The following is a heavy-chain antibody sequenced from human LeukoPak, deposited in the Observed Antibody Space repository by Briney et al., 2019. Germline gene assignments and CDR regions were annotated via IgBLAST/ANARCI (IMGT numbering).Heavy chain of an antibody. Sequence: SETLSLTCTVSGGSISRSRYYWGWLRQPAGKGLEWIGSIYYSGATFYNPSLESRITISVDTSRNQFSLRLSSVTAADTAVYYCARDSITMVRGVIEDPFDYWGQGTLVTVSS. CDR3: ARDSITMVRGVIEDPFDY. CDR1: GGSISRSRYY. CDR2: IYYSGAT. J-gene: IGHJ4*02. D-gene: IGHD3-10*01. V-gene: IGHV4-39*07.